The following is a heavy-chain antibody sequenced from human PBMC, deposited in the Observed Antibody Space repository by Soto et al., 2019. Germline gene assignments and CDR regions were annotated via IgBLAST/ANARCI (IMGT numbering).Heavy chain of an antibody. CDR2: IKEDGSEK. J-gene: IGHJ4*02. V-gene: IGHV3-7*01. D-gene: IGHD3-10*01. CDR3: ARGSSGYGLMWFGEFLSSFDY. Sequence: EVQLVDSGGGLVQPGGSLRLSCAASGFTFSHHWMNWVRQAPGKGLEWVANIKEDGSEKFYVDSVKDRFTISRDNGKNSLYLQMNSLTADDTAVYYCARGSSGYGLMWFGEFLSSFDYWGQGTLVTVSS. CDR1: GFTFSHHW.